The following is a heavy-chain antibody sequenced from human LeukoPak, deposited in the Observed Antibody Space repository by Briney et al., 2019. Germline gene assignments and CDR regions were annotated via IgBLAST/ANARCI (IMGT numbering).Heavy chain of an antibody. D-gene: IGHD1-26*01. Sequence: ASVKVSCKASGYTFTGYYMHWVRQAPGQGLEWMGWINPNSGGTNYAQKFQGRVTMTRDTSISTAYMELSRLRSDDTAVYYCARRGAVGALLRYFQHWGQGTLVTVSS. CDR3: ARRGAVGALLRYFQH. CDR2: INPNSGGT. V-gene: IGHV1-2*02. J-gene: IGHJ1*01. CDR1: GYTFTGYY.